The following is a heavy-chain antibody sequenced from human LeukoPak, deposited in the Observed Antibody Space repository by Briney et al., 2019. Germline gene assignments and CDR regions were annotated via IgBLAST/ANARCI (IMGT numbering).Heavy chain of an antibody. Sequence: SETLSLTCTVSGGSISSYYWSWIRQPPGKGLEWIGYIYYSGSTNYNPSLKSRVTISVDTSKNQFSLKLSSVTAADTAVYYCARGRALLTKGSGYYPDYWGQGTLVTVSS. V-gene: IGHV4-59*01. D-gene: IGHD3-3*01. J-gene: IGHJ4*02. CDR3: ARGRALLTKGSGYYPDY. CDR1: GGSISSYY. CDR2: IYYSGST.